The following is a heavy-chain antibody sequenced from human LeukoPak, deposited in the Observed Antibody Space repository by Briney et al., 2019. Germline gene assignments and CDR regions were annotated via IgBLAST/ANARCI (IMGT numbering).Heavy chain of an antibody. D-gene: IGHD3-10*02. CDR1: GFSFSSYN. J-gene: IGHJ6*04. V-gene: IGHV3-21*01. CDR2: TTSSSTYT. CDR3: AELGITMIGGV. Sequence: GGSLRLSCAASGFSFSSYNMNWVRQTPGKGLEWVSSTTSSSTYTFYADSVKGRFTISRDNARNSLYLQLNSLRAEDTAVYYCAELGITMIGGVWGKGTTVTISS.